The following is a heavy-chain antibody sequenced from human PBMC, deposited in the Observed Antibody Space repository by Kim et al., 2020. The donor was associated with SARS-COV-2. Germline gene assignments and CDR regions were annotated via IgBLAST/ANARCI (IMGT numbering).Heavy chain of an antibody. CDR3: AKDHPSPGWLIFDD. CDR1: GLAVYRFA. D-gene: IGHD6-19*01. J-gene: IGHJ4*02. V-gene: IGHV3-23*01. CDR2: ITNNNGNT. Sequence: GGSLRLSCVASGLAVYRFAMYWVRQAPGKGLEWTLAITNNNGNTYYLDSVKGRFTISRDETTNIVYLHLISLRVEDTAVYYCAKDHPSPGWLIFDDWGPG.